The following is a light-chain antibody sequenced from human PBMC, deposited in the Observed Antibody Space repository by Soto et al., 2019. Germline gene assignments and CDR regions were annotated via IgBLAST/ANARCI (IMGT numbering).Light chain of an antibody. CDR3: CSYAASSTVYV. J-gene: IGLJ1*01. Sequence: QSALTQTASVSGSPGQSITISCTGTSSDVGSYNLVSWYQQHPGKAPKLMIYEGSKRPSGVSNRFSGSKSGNTASLTISGLQAEDEADYYCCSYAASSTVYVFGTGTKLTVL. CDR2: EGS. V-gene: IGLV2-23*01. CDR1: SSDVGSYNL.